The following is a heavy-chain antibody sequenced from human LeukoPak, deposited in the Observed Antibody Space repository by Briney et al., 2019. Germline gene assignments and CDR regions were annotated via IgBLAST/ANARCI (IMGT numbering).Heavy chain of an antibody. Sequence: GGSLRLSCAASGFTFSSYWMHWVRQAPGKGLVWVSRINSDGSGTTYADSVKGRFTISRDNAKNTLYLQVNSLRAEDTAVYFCAREVVGATGSNWFDPWGQGTLVTVSS. J-gene: IGHJ5*02. CDR3: AREVVGATGSNWFDP. D-gene: IGHD1-26*01. CDR1: GFTFSSYW. V-gene: IGHV3-74*01. CDR2: INSDGSGT.